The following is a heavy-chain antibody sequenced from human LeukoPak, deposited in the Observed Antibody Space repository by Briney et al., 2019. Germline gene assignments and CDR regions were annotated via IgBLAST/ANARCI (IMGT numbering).Heavy chain of an antibody. CDR1: GFNFDGYG. V-gene: IGHV3-20*01. J-gene: IGHJ3*02. Sequence: GGSLRLSCTASGFNFDGYGMSWVRRVPGKGLEWVSGINWSGGSSGYAESVKGRFAISRDNAKNSLYLQMNSLRAEDTALYHCAKKNSGFDIGGKGKMVTVS. CDR3: AKKNSGFDI. CDR2: INWSGGSS. D-gene: IGHD3-10*01.